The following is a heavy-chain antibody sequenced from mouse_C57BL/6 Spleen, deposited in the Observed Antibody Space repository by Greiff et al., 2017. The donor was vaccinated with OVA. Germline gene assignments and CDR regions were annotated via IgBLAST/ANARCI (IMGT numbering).Heavy chain of an antibody. CDR1: GYTFTSYW. Sequence: QVQLQQPGAELVMPGASVKLSCKASGYTFTSYWMHWVKQRPGQGLEWIGEIDPSDSYTNYNQKFKGKSTLTVDKSSSTAYMQLGSLTSEDSAVYYCAIYYDYDFAYWGQGTLVTVSA. J-gene: IGHJ3*01. CDR3: AIYYDYDFAY. V-gene: IGHV1-69*01. CDR2: IDPSDSYT. D-gene: IGHD2-4*01.